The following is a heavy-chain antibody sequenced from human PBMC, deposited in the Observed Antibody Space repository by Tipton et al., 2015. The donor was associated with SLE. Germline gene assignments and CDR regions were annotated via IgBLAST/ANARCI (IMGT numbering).Heavy chain of an antibody. CDR1: GGSISSSSYY. Sequence: TLSLTCTVSGGSISSSSYYWGWIRQPPGKGLEWIGSIYYSGSTYYNPSLKSRVTISVDTSKNQFSLRLSSVTAADTAVYYCARHWDSSSWYDAFDIWGQGTMVTVSS. CDR3: ARHWDSSSWYDAFDI. D-gene: IGHD6-13*01. V-gene: IGHV4-39*01. CDR2: IYYSGST. J-gene: IGHJ3*02.